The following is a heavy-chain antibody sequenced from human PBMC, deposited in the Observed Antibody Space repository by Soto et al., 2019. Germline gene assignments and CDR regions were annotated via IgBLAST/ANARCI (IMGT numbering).Heavy chain of an antibody. CDR2: VSKSGLDT. D-gene: IGHD1-26*01. V-gene: IGHV3-23*01. Sequence: GGSLRLSCVASGVTFSSYAMSWVRQAPGKGLEWVSAVSKSGLDTNYADFVKGRFTISRDNSKNTLYLQMNSLRSDDTAVYYCARDAAVGLFDYWGQGTLVTVSS. CDR1: GVTFSSYA. J-gene: IGHJ4*02. CDR3: ARDAAVGLFDY.